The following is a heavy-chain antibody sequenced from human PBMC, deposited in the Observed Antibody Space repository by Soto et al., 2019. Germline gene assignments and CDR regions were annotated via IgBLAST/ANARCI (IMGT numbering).Heavy chain of an antibody. CDR2: IYYSGST. CDR3: ARFEGMGSGYYILDY. Sequence: SETLSLTCTVSGGSISSGDYYWSWIRQPPGKGLEWIGYIYYSGSTSYNPSLKSRVSISVDTTKNQFSLKLSSVTAADTAVYYCARFEGMGSGYYILDYWGRGTLVTGS. V-gene: IGHV4-30-4*01. J-gene: IGHJ4*02. D-gene: IGHD3-3*01. CDR1: GGSISSGDYY.